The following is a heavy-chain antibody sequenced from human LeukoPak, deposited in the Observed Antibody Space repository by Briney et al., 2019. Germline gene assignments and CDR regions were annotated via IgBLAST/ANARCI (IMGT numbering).Heavy chain of an antibody. CDR3: AVEASTRRSNDAFDI. CDR2: INPNSGGT. J-gene: IGHJ3*02. D-gene: IGHD2-2*01. CDR1: GYTFTGYY. Sequence: PGASVKVSCKASGYTFTGYYMHWVRQAPGQGLEWMGRINPNSGGTNYAQKFQGRVTMTRDTSISTAYMELSRLRSDDTAVYYCAVEASTRRSNDAFDIWGQGTMVTVSS. V-gene: IGHV1-2*06.